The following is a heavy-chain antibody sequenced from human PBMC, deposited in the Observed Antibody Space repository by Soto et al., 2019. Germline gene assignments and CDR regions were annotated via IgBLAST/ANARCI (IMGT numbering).Heavy chain of an antibody. CDR3: ARDPGIVVVTASDDDY. V-gene: IGHV3-21*01. Sequence: VQLVESGGGLVEPGGSLRLSCAASGFTFSSYSMNWVRQAPGKGLEWVSSISSSSSYIYYADSVKGRFTISRDNAKNSLYLQMNSLRAEDTAVYYCARDPGIVVVTASDDDYWGQGTLVTVSS. CDR2: ISSSSSYI. J-gene: IGHJ4*02. D-gene: IGHD2-21*02. CDR1: GFTFSSYS.